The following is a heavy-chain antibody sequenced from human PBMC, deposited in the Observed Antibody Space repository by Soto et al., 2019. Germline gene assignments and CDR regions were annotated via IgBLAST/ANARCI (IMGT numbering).Heavy chain of an antibody. CDR2: IIPIFGTA. D-gene: IGHD3-10*01. CDR1: GGTFSSYA. V-gene: IGHV1-69*12. Sequence: QVQLVQSGAEVKKPGSSVKVSCKASGGTFSSYAISWVRQAPGQGLEWMGGIIPIFGTANYAQKFQGRVTITADESTSAAYMALSSLRSEDTGVYYCAREGGYGSGSYSRHYYGMAVWGQGTTVTVSS. CDR3: AREGGYGSGSYSRHYYGMAV. J-gene: IGHJ6*02.